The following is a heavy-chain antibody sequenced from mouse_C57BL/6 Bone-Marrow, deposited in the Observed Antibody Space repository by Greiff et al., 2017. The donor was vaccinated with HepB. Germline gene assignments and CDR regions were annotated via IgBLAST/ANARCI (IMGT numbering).Heavy chain of an antibody. Sequence: VQLKESGPGLVAPSQCLSITCTVSGFSLTSYGVSWVRQPPGKGLEWLGVIWGEGSTNYHSAFISRLSNSKDNSKSQVFLNLNSLQPDDTATYYCAKIGECAQATVHYAVGYWGQRTSVTVSS. J-gene: IGHJ4*01. V-gene: IGHV2-3*01. CDR1: GFSLTSYG. CDR3: AKIGECAQATVHYAVGY. D-gene: IGHD3-2*02. CDR2: IWGEGST.